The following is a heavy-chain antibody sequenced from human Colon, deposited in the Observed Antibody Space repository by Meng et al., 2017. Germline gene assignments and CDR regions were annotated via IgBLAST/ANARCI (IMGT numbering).Heavy chain of an antibody. J-gene: IGHJ4*02. V-gene: IGHV4-31*01. CDR1: GGSISSGGYY. D-gene: IGHD3-22*01. CDR2: IYDSGST. CDR3: AGGSRGYYSH. Sequence: SETLSLTCTVSGGSISSGGYYWSWIRQHPGKGREWIGYIYDSGSTYYNPSLKSLVTISGDTSKNQFSLKRGSVTAADTAVYYCAGGSRGYYSHWGQGTLVTVSS.